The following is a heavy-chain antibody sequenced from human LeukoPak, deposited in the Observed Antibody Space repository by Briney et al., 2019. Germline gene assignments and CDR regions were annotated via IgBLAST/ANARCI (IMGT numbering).Heavy chain of an antibody. V-gene: IGHV3-48*03. Sequence: GGSLRLSCAASGYTFSSYEMNWVRQAPGKGLEWVSYISSSGSTIYYADSVKGRFTISRDNAKNSLYLQMNSLRAEDTALYYCAKDVTRRIVGATDYWGQGTLVTVSS. D-gene: IGHD1-26*01. J-gene: IGHJ4*02. CDR2: ISSSGSTI. CDR1: GYTFSSYE. CDR3: AKDVTRRIVGATDY.